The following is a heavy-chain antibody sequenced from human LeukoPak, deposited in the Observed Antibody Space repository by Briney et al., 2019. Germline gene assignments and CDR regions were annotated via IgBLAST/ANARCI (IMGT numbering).Heavy chain of an antibody. D-gene: IGHD5-24*01. J-gene: IGHJ4*02. CDR3: AREMATITGYFDY. Sequence: SETLSLTCAVYGGSFSGYYWSWLRQPPGKGLEWIGEINHSGSTNYNPSLKSRVTISVDTSKNQFSLKLSSVTAADTAVYYCAREMATITGYFDYWGQGTLVTVSS. CDR1: GGSFSGYY. CDR2: INHSGST. V-gene: IGHV4-34*01.